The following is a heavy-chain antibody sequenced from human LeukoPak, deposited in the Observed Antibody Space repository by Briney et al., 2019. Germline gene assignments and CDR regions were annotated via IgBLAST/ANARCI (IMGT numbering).Heavy chain of an antibody. J-gene: IGHJ6*03. D-gene: IGHD2-2*01. CDR3: AKGDCSSTSCPPDYYYYYYMDV. CDR1: GFTFSSYG. Sequence: PGRSLRLSCAASGFTFSSYGMHWVRQAPGKGLEWVAVISYDGSNKYYADSVKGRFTISRDNSKNTLYLQMNSLRTEDTAVYYCAKGDCSSTSCPPDYYYYYYMDVWGKGTTVTGAS. V-gene: IGHV3-30*18. CDR2: ISYDGSNK.